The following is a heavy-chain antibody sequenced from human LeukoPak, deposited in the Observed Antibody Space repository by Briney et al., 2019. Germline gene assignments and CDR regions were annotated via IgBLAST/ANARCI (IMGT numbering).Heavy chain of an antibody. CDR3: ARAWNYYDSHPAP. V-gene: IGHV3-30*04. Sequence: GGSLRLSCAASGITFSSYAMHWVRQAPGKGLEWVAVISYDGSDKYYADSVKGRFTISRDNSKNTLYLQMNSLRTEDTAVYYCARAWNYYDSHPAPWAQGPLVTAS. D-gene: IGHD3-22*01. J-gene: IGHJ5*02. CDR2: ISYDGSDK. CDR1: GITFSSYA.